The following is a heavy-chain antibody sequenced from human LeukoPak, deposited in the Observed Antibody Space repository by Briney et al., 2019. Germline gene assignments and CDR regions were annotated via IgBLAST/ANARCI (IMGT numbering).Heavy chain of an antibody. D-gene: IGHD3-10*01. CDR1: GFTFSSYA. CDR2: ISGSGGST. V-gene: IGHV3-23*01. CDR3: ASPLGSGSPTH. J-gene: IGHJ4*02. Sequence: GGSLRLSCAASGFTFSSYAMSWVRQAPGEGLEWVSAISGSGGSTYYADSVKGRFTISRDNSENTLYLQMNSLRAEDTAVYYCASPLGSGSPTHWGQGTLVTVSS.